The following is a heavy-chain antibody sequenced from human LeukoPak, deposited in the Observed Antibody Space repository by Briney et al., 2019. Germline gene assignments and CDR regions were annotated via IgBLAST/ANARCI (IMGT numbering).Heavy chain of an antibody. CDR2: ISDSGVIS. V-gene: IGHV3-23*01. CDR3: AKYISGYAPNFDD. CDR1: GFTFSGYA. D-gene: IGHD5-12*01. J-gene: IGHJ4*02. Sequence: SGGSPRLSCAASGFTFSGYAMTWVRQAPGKGLEWVAVISDSGVISHDAESVKGRFTISRDNSKNTLYLQMNSLRVEDTAVYYCAKYISGYAPNFDDWGQGTLVTVSS.